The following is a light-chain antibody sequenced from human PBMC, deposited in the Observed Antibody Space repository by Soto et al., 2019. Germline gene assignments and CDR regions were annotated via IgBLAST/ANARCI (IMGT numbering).Light chain of an antibody. CDR2: AAS. CDR1: QGISNY. Sequence: IQLTQSPSSLSASVGDRVTITCRASQGISNYLAWYQQKPGKVPKLLIYAASTLQSGVPSRFSGSGSGTDFTLSINSLQPEDVATYYCQKYNSAPRTFGQGTKVDIK. J-gene: IGKJ1*01. V-gene: IGKV1-27*01. CDR3: QKYNSAPRT.